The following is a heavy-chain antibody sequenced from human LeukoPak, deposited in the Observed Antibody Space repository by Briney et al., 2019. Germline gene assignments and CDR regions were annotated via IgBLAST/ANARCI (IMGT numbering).Heavy chain of an antibody. CDR3: ARGPVIARSHGFGI. J-gene: IGHJ3*02. Sequence: SETLSLTCSVSGRSISGYYWSWIRQPAGKELEWIGRIFNSENTNYNPSLKSRITMPVDTSKNQFSLKLGSGTGAGTGVDFCARGPVIARSHGFGIWGQGTMVTVSS. V-gene: IGHV4-4*07. CDR2: IFNSENT. CDR1: GRSISGYY. D-gene: IGHD2/OR15-2a*01.